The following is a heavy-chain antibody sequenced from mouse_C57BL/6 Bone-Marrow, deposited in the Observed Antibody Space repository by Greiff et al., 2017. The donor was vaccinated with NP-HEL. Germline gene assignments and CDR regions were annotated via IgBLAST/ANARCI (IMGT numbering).Heavy chain of an antibody. J-gene: IGHJ4*01. CDR3: TVTTVVGSAMDY. CDR1: GFNIKDDY. V-gene: IGHV14-4*01. Sequence: EVHLVESGAELVRPGASVKLSCTASGFNIKDDYMHWVKQRPEQGLEWIGRIDPENGDTEYASKFQGKATITADTSSNTAYLQLSSLTSEDTAVYYCTVTTVVGSAMDYWGQGTSVTVSS. CDR2: IDPENGDT. D-gene: IGHD1-1*01.